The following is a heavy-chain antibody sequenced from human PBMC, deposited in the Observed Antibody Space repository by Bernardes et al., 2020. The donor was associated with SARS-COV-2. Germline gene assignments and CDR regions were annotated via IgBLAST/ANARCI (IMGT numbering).Heavy chain of an antibody. CDR3: SRIGVTPFGMSHYYAMDV. D-gene: IGHD3-3*01. CDR2: IRSEPHGGTS. J-gene: IGHJ6*02. V-gene: IGHV3-49*03. Sequence: GGSLRLSCTASGFNLAYYAVSWFRQAPGKGLEWVTVIRSEPHGGTSEYAASVKGRFTIFREDAKGIVHLQMNSLENEDTGVYYCSRIGVTPFGMSHYYAMDVWGQGTTVTVSS. CDR1: GFNLAYYA.